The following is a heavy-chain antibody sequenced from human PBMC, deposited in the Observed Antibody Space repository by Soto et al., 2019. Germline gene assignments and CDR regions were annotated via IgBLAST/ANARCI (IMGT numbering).Heavy chain of an antibody. V-gene: IGHV4-4*02. CDR1: GVSVNNANW. CDR2: VHSSGGN. CDR3: ATRDATPLDPSS. D-gene: IGHD2-2*01. J-gene: IGHJ5*02. Sequence: QVQLQESGPGLVKPSGTLSLTCVASGVSVNNANWWTWVRQPPEKGLEWVGEVHSSGGNNYNSSLNGRVSISLDKSRNLLLLDLNFVTAADTAVYFCATRDATPLDPSSWGRGIPVTVPS.